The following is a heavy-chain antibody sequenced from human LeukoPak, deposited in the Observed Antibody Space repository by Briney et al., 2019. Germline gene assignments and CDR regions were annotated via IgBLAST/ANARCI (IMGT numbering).Heavy chain of an antibody. CDR2: INPNSGGT. CDR3: ARDRGRAFSGGSCYDY. J-gene: IGHJ4*02. Sequence: GASVKVSCKASAYTFTGYYMHWVRQAPGQGLEWMGWINPNSGGTNYAQKFQGRVTMTRDTSISTAYMELSRLRSDDTAVYYCARDRGRAFSGGSCYDYWGQGTLVTVSS. V-gene: IGHV1-2*02. D-gene: IGHD2-15*01. CDR1: AYTFTGYY.